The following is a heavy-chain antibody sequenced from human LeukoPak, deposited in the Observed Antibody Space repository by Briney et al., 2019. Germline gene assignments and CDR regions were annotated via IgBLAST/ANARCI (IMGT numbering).Heavy chain of an antibody. CDR1: GYTLTELS. CDR2: FDPEDGET. V-gene: IGHV1-24*01. J-gene: IGHJ4*02. CDR3: ATYGGYDSSGYYYFDY. Sequence: ASVKVSCKVSGYTLTELSMHWVRQAPGKGLEWMGGFDPEDGETIYAQKFQGRVTMTEDTSTVTAYMELSSLRSEDTAVYYCATYGGYDSSGYYYFDYWGQGTLVTVSS. D-gene: IGHD3-22*01.